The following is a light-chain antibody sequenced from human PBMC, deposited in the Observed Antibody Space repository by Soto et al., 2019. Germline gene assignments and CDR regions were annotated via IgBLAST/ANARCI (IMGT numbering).Light chain of an antibody. J-gene: IGKJ4*01. V-gene: IGKV4-1*01. CDR1: QRVLYTSNKRNH. Sequence: LVTLSPDSLAVYVGERATNNCKSRQRVLYTSNKRNHLAWYQQTPGQPPKVLIYWASTRESGVPGRFGSGGSGTDFTLTISILQAEDVAVYCCQQYDSTPTFGGGTKVDNK. CDR2: WAS. CDR3: QQYDSTPT.